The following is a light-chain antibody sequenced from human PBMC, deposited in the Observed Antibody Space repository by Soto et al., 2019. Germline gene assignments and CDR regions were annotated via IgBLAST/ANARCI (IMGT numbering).Light chain of an antibody. V-gene: IGKV3-20*01. Sequence: EIVLTQSPGTLSLSPGEGASLSCRASQRVGSNYLAWFQQRPGQAPRLLISSASSRATDIPDRFTGSGSGTDFTLTINRLEPEDFAVYYCLQYGSSPHTFGQGTRLEIK. CDR1: QRVGSNY. CDR3: LQYGSSPHT. J-gene: IGKJ5*01. CDR2: SAS.